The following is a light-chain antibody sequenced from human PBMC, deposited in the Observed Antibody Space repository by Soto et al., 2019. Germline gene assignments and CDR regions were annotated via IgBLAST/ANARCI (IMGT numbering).Light chain of an antibody. J-gene: IGKJ5*01. V-gene: IGKV3D-15*01. CDR2: GSS. CDR1: ETVANN. Sequence: VMTQYPATLSMTPGERAKLSCWASETVANNLTRYQQKPGQAPRILISGSSTRAAGVPARFSGGGSGTEFTLTITSLQSEDFAVYYCQQRSNWHPSFGQVTRLEIK. CDR3: QQRSNWHPS.